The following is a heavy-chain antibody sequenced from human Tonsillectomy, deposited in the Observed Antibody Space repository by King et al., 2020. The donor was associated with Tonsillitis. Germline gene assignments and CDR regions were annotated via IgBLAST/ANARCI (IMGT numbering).Heavy chain of an antibody. D-gene: IGHD2-15*01. CDR2: SYYSGTT. J-gene: IGHJ6*03. Sequence: VQLQESGPGLVKPSETLSLTCTVSGGSITGYYWALIRQPPGKGLEWIGYSYYSGTTNYNPSLKRRVTISVDTSKNQFSLRLTSLTAADTAVYYCARDSGGWTLTNYYMDVWGKGTTVTVSS. CDR1: GGSITGYY. V-gene: IGHV4-59*01. CDR3: ARDSGGWTLTNYYMDV.